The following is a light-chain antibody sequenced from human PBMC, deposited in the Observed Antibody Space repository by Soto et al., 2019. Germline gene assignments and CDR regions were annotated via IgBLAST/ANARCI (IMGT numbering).Light chain of an antibody. Sequence: QSALTQPPSVSAAPGQKVTISCSGSSSNIGNNYVSWYQQLPGTAHKLLIYDNNKRPSGIPDRFSGSKSGTSATLGITGLQTGDEADYYCGTWDSSLSAAVFGGGTQLTVL. J-gene: IGLJ7*01. V-gene: IGLV1-51*01. CDR3: GTWDSSLSAAV. CDR2: DNN. CDR1: SSNIGNNY.